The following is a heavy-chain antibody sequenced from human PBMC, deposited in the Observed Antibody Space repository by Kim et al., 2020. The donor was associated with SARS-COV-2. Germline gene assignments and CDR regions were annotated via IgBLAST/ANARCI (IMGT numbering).Heavy chain of an antibody. CDR1: GFTFSSYS. J-gene: IGHJ4*02. CDR2: ISSSSSTI. V-gene: IGHV3-48*02. Sequence: GGSLRLSCAASGFTFSSYSMNWVRQAPGKGLEWVSSISSSSSTIYYADSVKGRFTISRDNAKNSLYLQMNSLRDEDTAVYYCAREYSRYNGSGGYDFDYWGQGTLVTVSS. D-gene: IGHD3-10*01. CDR3: AREYSRYNGSGGYDFDY.